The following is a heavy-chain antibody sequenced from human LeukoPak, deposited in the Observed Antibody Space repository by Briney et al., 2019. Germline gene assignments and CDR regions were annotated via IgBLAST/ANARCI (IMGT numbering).Heavy chain of an antibody. V-gene: IGHV3-23*01. CDR1: GFTFSNYA. J-gene: IGHJ4*02. CDR3: AKELPKDY. D-gene: IGHD1-26*01. Sequence: PGGSLRLSCAASGFTFSNYAMSWVRQAPGKGLEWVSSISGKSTSTYYADSVKGRFTISRDNSKNTLYLQMNSLRAEDAAVYYCAKELPKDYWGQGTLVTVSS. CDR2: ISGKSTST.